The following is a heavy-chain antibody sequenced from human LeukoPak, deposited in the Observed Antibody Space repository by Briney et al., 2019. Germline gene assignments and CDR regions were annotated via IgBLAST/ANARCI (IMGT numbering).Heavy chain of an antibody. V-gene: IGHV4-59*01. Sequence: PSETLSLTCTVSGGSISSYYWSWIRQPPGKGLEWIGYIYYSGSTNYNPSLKSRVTISVDTSKNQFSLKLSSVTAADTAVYYCARGYSSRWYPVDYWGQGTLVTVSS. CDR3: ARGYSSRWYPVDY. D-gene: IGHD6-13*01. CDR1: GGSISSYY. J-gene: IGHJ4*02. CDR2: IYYSGST.